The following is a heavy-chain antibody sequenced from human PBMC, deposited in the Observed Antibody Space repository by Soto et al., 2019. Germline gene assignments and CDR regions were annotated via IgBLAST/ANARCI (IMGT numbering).Heavy chain of an antibody. J-gene: IGHJ4*02. V-gene: IGHV4-4*02. Sequence: GTMSLPFDVSGCSIRSSNWWSWVRQPPGKGLEWIGEIYHSGSTNYNPSLKSRVTISVDKSKNQFSLKLSSVTAADTAVYYWASPQQLSDYWGQGTLVTVSS. CDR1: GCSIRSSNW. CDR2: IYHSGST. CDR3: ASPQQLSDY. D-gene: IGHD6-13*01.